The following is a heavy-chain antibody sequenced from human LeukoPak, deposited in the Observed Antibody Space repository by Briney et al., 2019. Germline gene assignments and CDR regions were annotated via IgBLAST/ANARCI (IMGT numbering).Heavy chain of an antibody. CDR2: IYTSGST. V-gene: IGHV4-4*07. J-gene: IGHJ4*02. D-gene: IGHD3-22*01. Sequence: SETLSLTCTVSGGSISSYYWSWIRQPAGKGLEWIGRIYTSGSTNYNPSLKSRVTMSVDTSKNQFSLKLSSVTAADTAVYYCARDASGYHLYYFDYWGQGTLVTVSS. CDR3: ARDASGYHLYYFDY. CDR1: GGSISSYY.